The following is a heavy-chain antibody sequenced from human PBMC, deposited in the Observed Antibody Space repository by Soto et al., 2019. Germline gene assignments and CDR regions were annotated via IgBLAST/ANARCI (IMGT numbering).Heavy chain of an antibody. CDR3: ARGFPMVYATGYFDY. D-gene: IGHD2-8*01. V-gene: IGHV4-34*01. Sequence: KPSETLSLTCAVYGGSFSGYYWSWIRQPPGKGLEWIGEINHSGSTNYNPSLKSRVTISVDTSKNQFSLKLSPVTAADTAVYYCARGFPMVYATGYFDYWGQGTLVTVSS. J-gene: IGHJ4*02. CDR2: INHSGST. CDR1: GGSFSGYY.